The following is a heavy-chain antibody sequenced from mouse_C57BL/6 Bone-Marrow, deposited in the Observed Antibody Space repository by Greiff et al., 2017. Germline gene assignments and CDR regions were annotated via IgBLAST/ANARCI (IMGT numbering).Heavy chain of an antibody. V-gene: IGHV5-4*01. Sequence: VQLKESGGGLVKPGGSLKLSCAASGFTFSSYAMSWVRQTPEKRLEWVATISDGGSYTYYPDNVKGRFTISRDNAKNNLYLQMSHLKSEDTAMYYCARGVYYGSSPYAMDYWGQGTSVTVSS. CDR2: ISDGGSYT. D-gene: IGHD1-1*01. CDR3: ARGVYYGSSPYAMDY. J-gene: IGHJ4*01. CDR1: GFTFSSYA.